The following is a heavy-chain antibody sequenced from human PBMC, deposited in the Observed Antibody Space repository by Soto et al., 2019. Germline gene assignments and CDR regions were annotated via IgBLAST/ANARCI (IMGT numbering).Heavy chain of an antibody. D-gene: IGHD3-9*01. CDR2: ISVTSSDI. CDR1: GFTFSDHY. J-gene: IGHJ5*02. CDR3: VRDARLASS. V-gene: IGHV3-11*06. Sequence: GGSLRLSCAASGFTFSDHYMNWLRQPPGRGLEWTSYISVTSSDIKYADSVKGRFTISRDNAKNSLYLQMNSLRTEDTAVYYCVRDARLASSWGLGTLVTVSS.